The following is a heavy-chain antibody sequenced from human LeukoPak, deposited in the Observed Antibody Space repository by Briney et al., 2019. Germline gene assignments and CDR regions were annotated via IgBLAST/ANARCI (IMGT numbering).Heavy chain of an antibody. CDR3: AKDLGHSSRTRCYDYFDY. D-gene: IGHD2-2*01. Sequence: GGSLRLSCAASGFTFSSYAMHWVRQAPGKGLEWVSAISGSGDSTYYADSVKGRFTISRDNSKNTLYLHMNSLRAEDTAVYYCAKDLGHSSRTRCYDYFDYWGQGTLVTVSS. J-gene: IGHJ4*02. CDR2: ISGSGDST. CDR1: GFTFSSYA. V-gene: IGHV3-23*01.